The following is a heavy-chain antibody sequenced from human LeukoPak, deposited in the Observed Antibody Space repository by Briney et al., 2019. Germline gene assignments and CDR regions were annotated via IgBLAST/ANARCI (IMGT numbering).Heavy chain of an antibody. V-gene: IGHV3-21*01. Sequence: GGSLRLSCAASGFTFSSYSMNWVRQAPGKGLEWVSSISSSSSYIYYADSVKGRFTISRDNDKNSLYLQMNSLRAEDTAVYYCARRYCGGDCYSPYNWFDPWGQGTLVTVSS. CDR3: ARRYCGGDCYSPYNWFDP. CDR1: GFTFSSYS. J-gene: IGHJ5*02. D-gene: IGHD2-21*02. CDR2: ISSSSSYI.